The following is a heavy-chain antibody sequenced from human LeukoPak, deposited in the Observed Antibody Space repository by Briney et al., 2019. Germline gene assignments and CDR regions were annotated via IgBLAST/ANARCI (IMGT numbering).Heavy chain of an antibody. CDR2: ISGTGHTI. Sequence: GGPLRLSCAASGFPFTTYAMNWVRQAPGKGLEWVSAISGTGHTIYYAASVKGRFTISRDDAKNSVYLQMNNLRGEDTAVYYCARAYTIADQFDYWGQGSLVTVSS. CDR1: GFPFTTYA. D-gene: IGHD4-11*01. J-gene: IGHJ4*02. CDR3: ARAYTIADQFDY. V-gene: IGHV3-21*01.